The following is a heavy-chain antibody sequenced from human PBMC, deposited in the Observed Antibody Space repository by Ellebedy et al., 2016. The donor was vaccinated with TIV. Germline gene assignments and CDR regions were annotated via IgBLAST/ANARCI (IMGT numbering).Heavy chain of an antibody. CDR1: GFTFSNYA. CDR3: VNDVDFWSGPRDV. V-gene: IGHV3-23*01. D-gene: IGHD3-3*01. Sequence: PGGSLRLSCAASGFTFSNYAMSWVRQAPGKGLEWVSGISGSGGSTYYADSVKGRFTISRDNSKSSLFLQMSSLRAEDTAEYYCVNDVDFWSGPRDVWGQGTTVTVSS. CDR2: ISGSGGST. J-gene: IGHJ6*02.